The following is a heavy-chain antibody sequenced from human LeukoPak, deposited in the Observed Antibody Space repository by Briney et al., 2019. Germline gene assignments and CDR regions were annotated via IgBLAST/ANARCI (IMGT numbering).Heavy chain of an antibody. CDR3: AKEAQVLRFLEWPHYYYMDV. V-gene: IGHV3-30*02. Sequence: QPGGSLRLSCAASGFTFSSYGMHWVRQAPGKGLEWVAFIRYDGSNKYYADSVKGRFTISRDNSKNTLYLQMNSLRAEDTAVYYCAKEAQVLRFLEWPHYYYMDVWGKGTTVTVSS. J-gene: IGHJ6*03. D-gene: IGHD3-3*01. CDR2: IRYDGSNK. CDR1: GFTFSSYG.